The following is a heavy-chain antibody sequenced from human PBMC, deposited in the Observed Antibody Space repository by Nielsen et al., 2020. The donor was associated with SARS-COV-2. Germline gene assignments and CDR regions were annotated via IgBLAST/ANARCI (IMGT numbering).Heavy chain of an antibody. V-gene: IGHV3-7*01. J-gene: IGHJ4*02. CDR3: ARDGPRDTTMIYYFDY. D-gene: IGHD5-18*01. CDR2: IKQDGSEK. Sequence: GESLKISCAASGFTFSSYWMSWVRQAPGKGLEWVANIKQDGSEKYYVDSVKGRFTISRDNAKNSLYLQMNSLRAEDTAVYYCARDGPRDTTMIYYFDYWGQGTLVTVSS. CDR1: GFTFSSYW.